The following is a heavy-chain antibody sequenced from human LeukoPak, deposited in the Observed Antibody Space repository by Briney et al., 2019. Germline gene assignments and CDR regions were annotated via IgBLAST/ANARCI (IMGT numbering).Heavy chain of an antibody. D-gene: IGHD6-6*01. Sequence: PSETLSLTCAVYGGSFSGYYWSWIRQPPGKGLEWIGEINHSGSTNYNPSLKSRVTISVDTSKNQFSLKLSSVTAADTAVYYCARGALPYSSSWADYWGQGTLVTVSS. CDR1: GGSFSGYY. CDR3: ARGALPYSSSWADY. V-gene: IGHV4-34*01. J-gene: IGHJ4*02. CDR2: INHSGST.